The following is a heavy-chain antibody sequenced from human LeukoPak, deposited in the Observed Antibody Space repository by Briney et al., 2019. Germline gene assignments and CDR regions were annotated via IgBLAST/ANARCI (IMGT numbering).Heavy chain of an antibody. CDR1: GYTLTELS. J-gene: IGHJ6*02. CDR2: FDPEDGET. D-gene: IGHD5-18*01. V-gene: IGHV1-24*01. CDR3: ATVSVRYSYGYRYYYGMDV. Sequence: ASVKVSCKVSGYTLTELSMHWVRQAPGKGLEWTGGFDPEDGETIYAQKFQGRVTMTEDTSTDTAYMDLSSLRSEDTAVYYCATVSVRYSYGYRYYYGMDVWGQGTTVTVSS.